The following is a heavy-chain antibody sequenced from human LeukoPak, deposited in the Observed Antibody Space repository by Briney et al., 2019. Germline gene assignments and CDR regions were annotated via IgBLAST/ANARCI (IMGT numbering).Heavy chain of an antibody. D-gene: IGHD6-19*01. J-gene: IGHJ5*02. CDR3: ARDAVAGNRPNYATGFNWFDP. CDR1: GGSISSYY. CDR2: IYYSGST. V-gene: IGHV4-59*01. Sequence: KPSETLSLTCTVSGGSISSYYWSWIRQPPGKGLEWIGYIYYSGSTNYNPSLKGRVTISVDTSKNQFSLKLSSVTAADTAVYYCARDAVAGNRPNYATGFNWFDPWGQGTLVTVSS.